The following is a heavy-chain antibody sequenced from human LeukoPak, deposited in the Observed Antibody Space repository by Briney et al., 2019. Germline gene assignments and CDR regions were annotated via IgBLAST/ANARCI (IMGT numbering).Heavy chain of an antibody. J-gene: IGHJ4*02. D-gene: IGHD3-22*01. V-gene: IGHV1-8*03. CDR1: GYTFTSYD. CDR3: ARSNYYDSSGYFPTDY. CDR2: MNPNSGHT. Sequence: ASVKVSCKASGYTFTSYDINWVRQATGQGLEWMGWMNPNSGHTDYAQKFQGRVTTTRNTSLSTAYMELSSLRSEDTAVYYCARSNYYDSSGYFPTDYWGQGTLVTVSS.